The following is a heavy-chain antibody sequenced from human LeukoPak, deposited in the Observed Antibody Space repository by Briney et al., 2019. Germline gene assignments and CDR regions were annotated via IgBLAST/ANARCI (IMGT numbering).Heavy chain of an antibody. CDR2: IYSGDST. Sequence: QPGGSLRLSCAASGFTVSSNYMSWVRQAPGKGLEWVSVIYSGDSTYYADSVKGRFTISRDNSKNTLYLQMNSLRAEDTAVYYCARAYDSSGYGFDYWGQGTLVTVSS. V-gene: IGHV3-66*01. CDR3: ARAYDSSGYGFDY. D-gene: IGHD3-22*01. J-gene: IGHJ4*02. CDR1: GFTVSSNY.